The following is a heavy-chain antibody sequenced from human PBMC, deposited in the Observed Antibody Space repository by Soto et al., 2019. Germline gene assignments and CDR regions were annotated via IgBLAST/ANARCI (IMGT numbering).Heavy chain of an antibody. J-gene: IGHJ4*02. CDR1: GASFSGYY. D-gene: IGHD4-17*01. Sequence: QVQLQQWGAGLLKPSETLSLTCAVYGASFSGYYWSWVRQSPRKGLEWIGEINHSGSTNYNPSLKRRLTISVDTSKNQFSLKLSSVPAADTALYYCVAFDYGDYPRYWGQGTLVTVSS. CDR2: INHSGST. V-gene: IGHV4-34*01. CDR3: VAFDYGDYPRY.